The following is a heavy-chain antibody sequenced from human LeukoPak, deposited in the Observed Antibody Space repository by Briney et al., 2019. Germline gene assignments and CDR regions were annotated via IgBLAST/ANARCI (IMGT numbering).Heavy chain of an antibody. V-gene: IGHV4-59*01. Sequence: SETLSLTCTDSGDSIGSYYWSWIRQPPGKGLEWIGYIYDSGSTNYNPSLKSRVTISVDTSKNQFSLKLSSVTAADTAVYYYACLTTADAFDIWGQGTMVTVSS. CDR3: ACLTTADAFDI. CDR2: IYDSGST. CDR1: GDSIGSYY. J-gene: IGHJ3*02. D-gene: IGHD3-22*01.